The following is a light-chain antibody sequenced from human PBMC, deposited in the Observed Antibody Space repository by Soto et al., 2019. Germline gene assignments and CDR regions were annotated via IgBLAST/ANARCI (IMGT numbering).Light chain of an antibody. Sequence: DIQMTQSPSSLSASVGDRVTITCRASQGISNYLAWDQQKPGKVPNLLIYAASTLQSWVPSRFSGSGSGTDVTLTISSLQPEDVATYYCQKYKSAPWTFGQGTKVEIK. V-gene: IGKV1-27*01. J-gene: IGKJ1*01. CDR3: QKYKSAPWT. CDR2: AAS. CDR1: QGISNY.